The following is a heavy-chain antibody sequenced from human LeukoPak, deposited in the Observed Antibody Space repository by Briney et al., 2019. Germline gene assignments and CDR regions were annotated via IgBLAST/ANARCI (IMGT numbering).Heavy chain of an antibody. V-gene: IGHV3-7*03. CDR2: IKQDESEK. J-gene: IGHJ4*02. D-gene: IGHD2-21*01. Sequence: GSLRLSCTTSGFSFRNYWMGWVRQAPGKGLEWVANIKQDESEKYYVGSVKGRFSISRDNAKNSLYLQMNSLRVEDTAVYYCARELSQIVWGGLDYGGQGTLVSVSS. CDR1: GFSFRNYW. CDR3: ARELSQIVWGGLDY.